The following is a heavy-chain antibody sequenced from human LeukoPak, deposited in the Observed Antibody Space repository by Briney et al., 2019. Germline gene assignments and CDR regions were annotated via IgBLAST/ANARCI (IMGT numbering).Heavy chain of an antibody. Sequence: GESLKISCKGSGYSFTSYWIGWVRQMPGKGLEWMGIIYPGDSDTRYSPSFQGQVTISADRSVGTAYLQWISLKASDTAIYFCGSGEFYFDYWGQGSLVTVSS. J-gene: IGHJ4*02. D-gene: IGHD2/OR15-2a*01. CDR3: GSGEFYFDY. V-gene: IGHV5-51*01. CDR2: IYPGDSDT. CDR1: GYSFTSYW.